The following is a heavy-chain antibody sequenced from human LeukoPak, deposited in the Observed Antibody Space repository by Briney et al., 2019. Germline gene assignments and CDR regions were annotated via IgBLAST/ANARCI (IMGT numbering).Heavy chain of an antibody. Sequence: GRSLRLSCAASGFTFDDYAMHWVRQAPGKGLEWVSGISWNSGSIGYADSVKGRFTISRDNAKNSLYLQMNSLRAEDTALYYCAKDRFSEVAGTFDYWGQGTLVTVSS. D-gene: IGHD6-19*01. CDR2: ISWNSGSI. J-gene: IGHJ4*02. CDR1: GFTFDDYA. CDR3: AKDRFSEVAGTFDY. V-gene: IGHV3-9*01.